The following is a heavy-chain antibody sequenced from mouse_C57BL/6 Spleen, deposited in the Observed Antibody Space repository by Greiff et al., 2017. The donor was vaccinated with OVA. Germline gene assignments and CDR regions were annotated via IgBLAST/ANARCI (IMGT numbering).Heavy chain of an antibody. D-gene: IGHD1-1*01. J-gene: IGHJ1*03. V-gene: IGHV1-64*01. CDR1: GYTFTSYW. CDR2: IHPNSGST. Sequence: QVQLQQPGAELVKPGPSFKLSCKASGYTFTSYWMHWVKQRPGQGLEWIGMIHPNSGSTNYNEKFKSKATLTVDKSSSTAYMQLSSLTSEDSAVYYCARNYYGSSYGWYFDVWGTGTTVTVSS. CDR3: ARNYYGSSYGWYFDV.